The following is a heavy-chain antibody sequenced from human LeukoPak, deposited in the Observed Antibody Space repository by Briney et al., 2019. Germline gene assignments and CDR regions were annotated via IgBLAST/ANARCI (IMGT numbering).Heavy chain of an antibody. CDR3: GRKNWRDYNWFDP. D-gene: IGHD1-1*01. V-gene: IGHV3-11*01. J-gene: IGHJ5*02. CDR1: GFTFSDYY. CDR2: ISSSGSTI. Sequence: GGSLRLSCAASGFTFSDYYMRWIRQAPGKGLEWVSYISSSGSTIYYADPVKGRFTISRDNAKNSLYLQMNSLRAEDTAVYYCGRKNWRDYNWFDPWGQGTLVTVSS.